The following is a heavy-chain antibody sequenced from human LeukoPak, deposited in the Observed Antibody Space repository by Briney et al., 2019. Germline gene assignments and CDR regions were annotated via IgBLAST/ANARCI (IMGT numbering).Heavy chain of an antibody. Sequence: GGSLRLSCAASGFPFSVSAMHWVRQAPGKGLEWVAFIRYDGSKKYSADSVKGRFTISRDNSKNTLYLQMGSLRAEDMAVYYCARDGAATTQFYYYMDVWGKGTTVTVSS. CDR2: IRYDGSKK. D-gene: IGHD4-17*01. J-gene: IGHJ6*03. CDR1: GFPFSVSA. V-gene: IGHV3-30*14. CDR3: ARDGAATTQFYYYMDV.